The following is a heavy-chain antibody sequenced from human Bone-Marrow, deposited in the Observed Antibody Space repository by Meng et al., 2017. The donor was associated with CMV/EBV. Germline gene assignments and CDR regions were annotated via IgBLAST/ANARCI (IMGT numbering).Heavy chain of an antibody. CDR2: ISSSGSTI. V-gene: IGHV3-48*04. Sequence: GESLKISCAASGFTFSSYSMNWVRQAPGKGLEWVSYISSSGSTIYYADSVKGRFTISRDNAKNSLYLQMNSLRAEDTAVYYCAREGVSSSIDYWGQGTLVTVSS. CDR1: GFTFSSYS. CDR3: AREGVSSSIDY. D-gene: IGHD6-6*01. J-gene: IGHJ4*02.